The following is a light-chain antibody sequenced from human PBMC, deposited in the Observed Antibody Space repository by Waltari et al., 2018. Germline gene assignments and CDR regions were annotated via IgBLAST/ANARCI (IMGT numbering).Light chain of an antibody. CDR3: QAWDSSPHVV. V-gene: IGLV3-1*01. Sequence: SYELTQPPSVSVSPGQTASITCSGDKLGDKYACWYQQKPGQSPVLVIYQDSKRPSGIPERVSGSNSGNTATLTISGTQAMDEADYYCQAWDSSPHVVFGGGTKLTVL. CDR2: QDS. CDR1: KLGDKY. J-gene: IGLJ2*01.